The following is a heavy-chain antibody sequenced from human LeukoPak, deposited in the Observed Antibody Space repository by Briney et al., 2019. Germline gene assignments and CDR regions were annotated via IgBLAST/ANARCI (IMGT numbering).Heavy chain of an antibody. Sequence: SGGSLRLSCAASGFTFGDYAMHWVRQAPGKGLEWVSGISWNSGNIGYGDSVKGRFTISRDNAKNSLYLQMNSLRAEDTALYYCAKVNWNYVNWYFDLWGRGTLVTVSS. CDR1: GFTFGDYA. CDR3: AKVNWNYVNWYFDL. D-gene: IGHD1-7*01. J-gene: IGHJ2*01. V-gene: IGHV3-9*01. CDR2: ISWNSGNI.